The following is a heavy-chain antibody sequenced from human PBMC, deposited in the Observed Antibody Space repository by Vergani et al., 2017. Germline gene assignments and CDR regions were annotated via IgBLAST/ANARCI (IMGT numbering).Heavy chain of an antibody. Sequence: QVHLVESGGGVVQPGRSLSLSCVVSGFTSSYYGMHWVRQAPGKGLEWVAGISYDGTQKYYADSVKGRFTISRDNSKSTLYLQMNSLRTEDTAVYYCATKSCGTPGCQIGYFREWGQGTLVTVSS. D-gene: IGHD1-1*01. CDR2: ISYDGTQK. CDR1: GFTSSYYG. V-gene: IGHV3-30*03. J-gene: IGHJ1*01. CDR3: ATKSCGTPGCQIGYFRE.